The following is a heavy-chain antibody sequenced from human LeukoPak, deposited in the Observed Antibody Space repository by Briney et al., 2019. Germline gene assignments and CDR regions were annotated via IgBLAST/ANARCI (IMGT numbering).Heavy chain of an antibody. V-gene: IGHV4-4*07. CDR2: IYTSGST. J-gene: IGHJ4*02. D-gene: IGHD2-15*01. CDR1: GGSISSYY. CDR3: AREAMYCSGGSCHPNFDY. Sequence: SETLSLTCTVSGGSISSYYWSWIRQPAGKGLEWIGRIYTSGSTNYNPSLKSRVTMSVDTSKNQFSLKLSSVTAADTAVYYRAREAMYCSGGSCHPNFDYWGQGTLVTVSS.